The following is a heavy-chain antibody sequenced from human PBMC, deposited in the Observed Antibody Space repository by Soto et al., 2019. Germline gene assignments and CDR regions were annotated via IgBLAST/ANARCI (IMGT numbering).Heavy chain of an antibody. CDR1: GGSISSSNW. Sequence: QVQLQESGPGLVKPSGTLSLTCAVSGGSISSSNWWSWVRQPPGKGLEWIGEIYHSGSTNYNPSLTSRATSSVDESKNRFSLKLSSVTAADTAVYYCASLPEGIGDPFDYWGQGTLVTVSS. V-gene: IGHV4-4*02. CDR2: IYHSGST. J-gene: IGHJ4*02. CDR3: ASLPEGIGDPFDY.